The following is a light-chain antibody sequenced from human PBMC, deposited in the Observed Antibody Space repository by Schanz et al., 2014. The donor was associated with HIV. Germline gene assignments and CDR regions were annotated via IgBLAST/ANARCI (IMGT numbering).Light chain of an antibody. CDR3: QTYDNSLSGWV. V-gene: IGLV2-14*01. CDR2: DVS. Sequence: QSVLTQPASVSGSPGQSITISCTGTSSDIGGYDYVSWYQQHPGKAPKLMIYDVSDRPSGVSNRFSGSRSGNTASLTVSGLQAEDEADYYCQTYDNSLSGWVFGGGTKLTVL. CDR1: SSDIGGYDY. J-gene: IGLJ3*02.